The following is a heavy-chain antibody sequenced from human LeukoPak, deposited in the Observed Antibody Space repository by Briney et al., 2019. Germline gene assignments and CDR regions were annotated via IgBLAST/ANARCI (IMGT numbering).Heavy chain of an antibody. D-gene: IGHD6-19*01. V-gene: IGHV4-59*01. Sequence: SETLSLTCTVSGGSISSYYWSWIRQPPGKGLEWIGYIYYSESTNYNPSLKSRVTISVDTSKNQFSLRLSSVTAADTAVYYCARDLIAVAGTSSDYYYYGMDVWGKGTTVTVSS. J-gene: IGHJ6*04. CDR1: GGSISSYY. CDR3: ARDLIAVAGTSSDYYYYGMDV. CDR2: IYYSEST.